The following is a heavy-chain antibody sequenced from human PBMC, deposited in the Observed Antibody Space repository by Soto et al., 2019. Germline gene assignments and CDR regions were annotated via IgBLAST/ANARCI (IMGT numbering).Heavy chain of an antibody. D-gene: IGHD5-12*01. CDR1: GGSFSGYY. V-gene: IGHV4-34*01. CDR3: ARRRGFPSYYAMDV. Sequence: PSETLSLTCAVYGGSFSGYYWSWIRQPPGKGLEWIGEINHSGSTNYNPSLKSRVTISVDRSKNQFSLKLSSVTAADTAVYYCARRRGFPSYYAMDVWGQGPTVTVSS. J-gene: IGHJ6*02. CDR2: INHSGST.